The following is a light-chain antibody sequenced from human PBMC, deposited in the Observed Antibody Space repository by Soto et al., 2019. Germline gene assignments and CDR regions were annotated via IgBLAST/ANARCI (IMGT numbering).Light chain of an antibody. CDR2: DVS. CDR1: SSDVAGYNY. Sequence: QSALTQPASVSGSPGQSITISRTGTSSDVAGYNYVSWYQQHPGKAPKLMIYDVSNRPSGVSNRCSGSKSGNTASLTISGLPDEDEADYYCSSSTSSSTPIFGGGTKLTVL. V-gene: IGLV2-14*01. J-gene: IGLJ2*01. CDR3: SSSTSSSTPI.